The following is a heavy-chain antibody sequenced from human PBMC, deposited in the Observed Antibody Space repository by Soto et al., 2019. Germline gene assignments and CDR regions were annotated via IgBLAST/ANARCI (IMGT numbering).Heavy chain of an antibody. D-gene: IGHD1-26*01. Sequence: QLQLVQSGAEVREPGSSVKVSCKASGGTFSRYTVIWVRQAPGQGLECMGGITPTLNIAKYAEKFQGRVTITADESTSTVNMHLSSLRSEDTAVYFCARGYYSGSNPSAFDYWGQGTLVAVSS. J-gene: IGHJ4*02. CDR2: ITPTLNIA. V-gene: IGHV1-69*01. CDR3: ARGYYSGSNPSAFDY. CDR1: GGTFSRYT.